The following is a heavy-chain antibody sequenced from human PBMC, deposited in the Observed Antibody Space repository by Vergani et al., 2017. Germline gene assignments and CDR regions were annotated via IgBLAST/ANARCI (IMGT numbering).Heavy chain of an antibody. CDR3: AKDGGSGWYAEYFQH. D-gene: IGHD6-19*01. Sequence: EVQLLESGGGLVQPGGSLRLSCAASGFTFSSYAMSWVRQAPGKGLGWVSAISGSGGSTYYADSVKGRFTISRDNSKNTLYLQMNSRRAEDTAVYYCAKDGGSGWYAEYFQHWGQGTLVTVSS. V-gene: IGHV3-23*01. J-gene: IGHJ1*01. CDR1: GFTFSSYA. CDR2: ISGSGGST.